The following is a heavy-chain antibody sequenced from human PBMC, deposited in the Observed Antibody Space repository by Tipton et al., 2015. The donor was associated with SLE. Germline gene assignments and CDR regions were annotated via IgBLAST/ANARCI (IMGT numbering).Heavy chain of an antibody. CDR2: ISYDASNK. CDR3: ARAGGYSYGSDFFDY. CDR1: GFTFSSYV. Sequence: RSLRLSCAASGFTFSSYVIHWVRQAPGKGLEWVALISYDASNKYYADSVKGRFTISRDNSKNTLYLQMSSLRGEDTAVYYCARAGGYSYGSDFFDYWGQGTLVTVSS. D-gene: IGHD5-18*01. V-gene: IGHV3-30-3*01. J-gene: IGHJ4*02.